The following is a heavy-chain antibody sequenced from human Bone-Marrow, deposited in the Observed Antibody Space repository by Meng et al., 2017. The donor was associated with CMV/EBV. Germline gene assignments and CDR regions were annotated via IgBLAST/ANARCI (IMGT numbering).Heavy chain of an antibody. J-gene: IGHJ4*02. CDR2: IRYDGSNK. D-gene: IGHD6-13*01. Sequence: GGSLRLSCAASEFTFSPYGMHWVRQAPGKGLEWVAFIRYDGSNKFYADSVKGRFTISRDNSRNTLYLQMNSLRGEDTAVYYRATPPARYSSSWYQGVDNWGQGTLVTVSS. V-gene: IGHV3-30*02. CDR3: ATPPARYSSSWYQGVDN. CDR1: EFTFSPYG.